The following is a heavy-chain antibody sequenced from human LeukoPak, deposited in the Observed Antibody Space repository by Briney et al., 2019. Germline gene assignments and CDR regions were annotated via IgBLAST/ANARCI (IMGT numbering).Heavy chain of an antibody. CDR1: GGSINSHY. V-gene: IGHV4-4*07. J-gene: IGHJ6*03. CDR3: ARVPPFGEFYYYMDV. Sequence: SETLSLTCTVSGGSINSHYWSWIRQPAGKGLEWIGRIQSSGTTNYSPSLKSRVTMSLATSKNEFSLKLSSVTAADTAVYYCARVPPFGEFYYYMDVWGKGTTVTVAS. CDR2: IQSSGTT. D-gene: IGHD3-10*01.